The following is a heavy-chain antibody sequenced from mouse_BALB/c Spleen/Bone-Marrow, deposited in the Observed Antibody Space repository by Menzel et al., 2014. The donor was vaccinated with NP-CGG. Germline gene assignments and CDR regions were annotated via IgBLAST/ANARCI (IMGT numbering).Heavy chain of an antibody. CDR3: ARRNGNFRYYAMDY. CDR2: IWSGGST. CDR1: GFSLTTYD. Sequence: VMLVESGPGLVQPSQRLSITCTVSGFSLTTYDVVWVRQSPGKGLEWLGVIWSGGSTDYNAAFISRLSINKDNSKSQVFFKMNNLQAYDTAIYYCARRNGNFRYYAMDYWGQGTSVTVSS. D-gene: IGHD2-1*01. V-gene: IGHV2-2*01. J-gene: IGHJ4*01.